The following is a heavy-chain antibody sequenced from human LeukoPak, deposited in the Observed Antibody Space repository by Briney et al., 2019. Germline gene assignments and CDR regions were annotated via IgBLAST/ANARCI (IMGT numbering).Heavy chain of an antibody. D-gene: IGHD3-10*01. J-gene: IGHJ5*02. V-gene: IGHV1-69*06. CDR2: IIPIFGTA. Sequence: AASVKVSCKASGGTLSSYAISWVRQAPGQGLEWMGGIIPIFGTANYAQKFQGRVTITADKSTSTAYMELSSLRSEDTAVYYCAREGSRIYYGSGSGRWFDPWGQGTLVTVSS. CDR3: AREGSRIYYGSGSGRWFDP. CDR1: GGTLSSYA.